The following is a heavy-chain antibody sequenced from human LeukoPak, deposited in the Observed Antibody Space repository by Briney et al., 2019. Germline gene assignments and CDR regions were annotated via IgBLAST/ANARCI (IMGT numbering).Heavy chain of an antibody. J-gene: IGHJ4*02. CDR1: GGSISSGNW. CDR3: ARNGDYGYYFDY. CDR2: IYHSGST. V-gene: IGHV4-4*02. Sequence: SETLSLTCAVSGGSISSGNWWTWGRQPPGKGLEWIGEIYHSGSTKYNPSLKSRVTISVDYSKNQFSLTLSAVTAADTAVYYCARNGDYGYYFDYWGQGTLVTVSS. D-gene: IGHD4-17*01.